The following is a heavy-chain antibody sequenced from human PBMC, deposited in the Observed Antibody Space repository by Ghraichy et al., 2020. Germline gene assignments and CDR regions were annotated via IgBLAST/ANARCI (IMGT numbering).Heavy chain of an antibody. D-gene: IGHD1-26*01. CDR1: GYTFTTYG. V-gene: IGHV1-18*01. CDR2: ISTSNANT. J-gene: IGHJ3*02. Sequence: ASVKVSCKASGYTFTTYGLSWVRQAPGQGPEWMGWISTSNANTKFAQKLQGRVTMTTDTSTSTAYMELRSLRSDDTAVYYCARSWVGGAHDALDIWGQGTMVTVSS. CDR3: ARSWVGGAHDALDI.